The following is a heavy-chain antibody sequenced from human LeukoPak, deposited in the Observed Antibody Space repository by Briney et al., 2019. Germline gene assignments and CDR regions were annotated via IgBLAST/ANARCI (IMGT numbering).Heavy chain of an antibody. CDR2: IRYDGSNK. CDR3: ASYDFWSGYPSYYFDY. V-gene: IGHV3-30*02. CDR1: GFTFSSYG. D-gene: IGHD3-3*01. Sequence: GGSLRLSCAASGFTFSSYGMHWVRQAPGKGLEWVAFIRYDGSNKYYADSVKGRFTISRDNSKNTLYLQMNSLRAEDTAVYYCASYDFWSGYPSYYFDYWGQGTLVTVSS. J-gene: IGHJ4*02.